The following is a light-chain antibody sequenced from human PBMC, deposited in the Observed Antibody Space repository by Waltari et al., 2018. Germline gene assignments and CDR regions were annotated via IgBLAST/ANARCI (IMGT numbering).Light chain of an antibody. CDR3: QQSYSTQYT. CDR2: GAS. CDR1: QSISND. Sequence: DIQMTQSPSSLSASVGDRVPITCRASQSISNDLSWYQQKPGRAPNLLISGASSLQSGVPSRFSGSASGTDFTLTISSLQPEDFATYYCQQSYSTQYTFGQGTKLEIK. J-gene: IGKJ2*01. V-gene: IGKV1-39*01.